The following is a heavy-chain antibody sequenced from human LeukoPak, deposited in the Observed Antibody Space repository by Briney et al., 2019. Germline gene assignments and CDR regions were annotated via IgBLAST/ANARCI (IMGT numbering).Heavy chain of an antibody. CDR2: IKSKAQNYAT. CDR3: RYFDRSDGSDY. J-gene: IGHJ4*02. V-gene: IGHV3-73*01. D-gene: IGHD3-22*01. Sequence: GGSLRLSCAASGFTFSGSNIHWVGQASGKGLEGVGHIKSKAQNYATAYAASMKGRFTISRDDSKNTAYLHMNSLRTEDTAVYYCRYFDRSDGSDYCGQGTLVTVSS. CDR1: GFTFSGSN.